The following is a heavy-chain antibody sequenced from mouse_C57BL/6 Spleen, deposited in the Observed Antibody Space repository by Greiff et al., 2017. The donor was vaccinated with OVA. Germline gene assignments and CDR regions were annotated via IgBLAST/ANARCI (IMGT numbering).Heavy chain of an antibody. CDR1: GFNIKDDY. CDR2: IDPENGDT. D-gene: IGHD2-13*01. Sequence: EVKLMESGAELVRPGASVKLSCTASGFNIKDDYMHWVKQRPEQGLEWIGWIDPENGDTEYASKFQGKATITADTSSNTAYLQLSSLTSEDTAVYYCTTTTQRAYWGQGTLVTVSA. J-gene: IGHJ3*01. V-gene: IGHV14-4*01. CDR3: TTTTQRAY.